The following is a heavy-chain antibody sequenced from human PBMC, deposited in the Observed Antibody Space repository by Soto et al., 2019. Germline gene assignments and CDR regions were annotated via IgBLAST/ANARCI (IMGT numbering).Heavy chain of an antibody. CDR2: IFTRDSET. Sequence: GESLKISCKGPGHLFNNHWIGWVRQTPGKGLWWMGLIFTRDSETKTSPSFQGHVSFSVDNSINTVYLQWTSLKTTDTGIYFCARGYFDSGHGYDLWGQGTLVTVSS. D-gene: IGHD3-10*01. CDR3: ARGYFDSGHGYDL. J-gene: IGHJ5*02. V-gene: IGHV5-51*01. CDR1: GHLFNNHW.